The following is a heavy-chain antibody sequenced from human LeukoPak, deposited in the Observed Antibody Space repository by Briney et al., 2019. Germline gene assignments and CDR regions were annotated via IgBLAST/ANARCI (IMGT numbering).Heavy chain of an antibody. D-gene: IGHD2-15*01. J-gene: IGHJ4*02. CDR1: GFTFTFSNSW. V-gene: IGHV3-74*01. CDR2: INSDGSST. Sequence: PGGSLRLSCAVSGFTFTFSNSWMHWVRQAPGKGLVWVSRINSDGSSTSYADSVKGRFTISRDNAKNTLYLQMNSLRAEDTAVYYCARRDNYDYWGQGTLVTVSS. CDR3: ARRDNYDY.